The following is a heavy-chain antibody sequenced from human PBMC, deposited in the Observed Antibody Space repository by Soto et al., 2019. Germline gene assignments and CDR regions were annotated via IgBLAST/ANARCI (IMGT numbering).Heavy chain of an antibody. V-gene: IGHV3-7*01. J-gene: IGHJ2*01. CDR1: GFTFSSYW. CDR2: IKQDGSEK. D-gene: IGHD3-3*01. CDR3: ARVHRITIFGVVIIRNWYFDL. Sequence: GGSLRLSCAASGFTFSSYWMSWVRQAPGKGLEWVANIKQDGSEKYYVDSVKGRFTISRDNAKNSLYLQMNSLRAEDTAVYYCARVHRITIFGVVIIRNWYFDLWGRGTLVTVSS.